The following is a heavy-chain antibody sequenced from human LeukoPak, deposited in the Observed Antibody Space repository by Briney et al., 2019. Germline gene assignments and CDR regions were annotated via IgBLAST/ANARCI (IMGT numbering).Heavy chain of an antibody. Sequence: GGSLRLSCAASGFTFSSYAMSWVRQAPGKGPEWLASIKQDGSETFYVDSVKGRFTISKDNAKKSLYLLMNSLRAEDTAVYYCAREDHSKYEFWGQGTLVTVSS. CDR1: GFTFSSYA. V-gene: IGHV3-7*01. CDR2: IKQDGSET. J-gene: IGHJ4*02. D-gene: IGHD4-11*01. CDR3: AREDHSKYEF.